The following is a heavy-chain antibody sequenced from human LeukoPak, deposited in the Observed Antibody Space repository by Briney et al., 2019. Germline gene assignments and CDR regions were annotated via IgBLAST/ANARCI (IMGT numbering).Heavy chain of an antibody. V-gene: IGHV3-7*01. D-gene: IGHD3-10*01. Sequence: PGGSLRLSCAASGFTFSDFWMGWDRQAPGKGLEWVANINQDGSENYYVDSVKGRFTISRDNAKNSLYLQMNSLRAEDTAVYYCTKGRSNHYWGQGTLVTVST. J-gene: IGHJ4*02. CDR2: INQDGSEN. CDR1: GFTFSDFW. CDR3: TKGRSNHY.